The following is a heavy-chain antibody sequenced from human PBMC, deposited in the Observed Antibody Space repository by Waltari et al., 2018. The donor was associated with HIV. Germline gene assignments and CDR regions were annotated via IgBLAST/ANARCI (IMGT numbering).Heavy chain of an antibody. Sequence: QVQLQESGPGLVKPSETLSLTCAVSGYSISSGYYWGWIRQPPGKGLVWIGSIYHSGSTSYNPSLKSRVTISVDTSKNQFSLKLSSVTAADTAVYYCARASVVISYWGQGTLVTVSS. D-gene: IGHD3-22*01. J-gene: IGHJ4*02. V-gene: IGHV4-38-2*01. CDR2: IYHSGST. CDR1: GYSISSGYY. CDR3: ARASVVISY.